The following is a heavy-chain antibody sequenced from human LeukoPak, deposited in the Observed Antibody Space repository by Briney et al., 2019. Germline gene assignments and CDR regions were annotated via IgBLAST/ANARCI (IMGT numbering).Heavy chain of an antibody. CDR3: ARRPYCGGDCYYIDFDY. D-gene: IGHD2-21*02. Sequence: SETLSLTCAVYGGSFSGYYWSWIRQPPGKGLEWIGEINHSGSTNYNPPLKSRVTISVDTSKNQFSLKLSSVTAADTAVYYCARRPYCGGDCYYIDFDYWGQGTLVTVSS. CDR1: GGSFSGYY. V-gene: IGHV4-34*01. CDR2: INHSGST. J-gene: IGHJ4*02.